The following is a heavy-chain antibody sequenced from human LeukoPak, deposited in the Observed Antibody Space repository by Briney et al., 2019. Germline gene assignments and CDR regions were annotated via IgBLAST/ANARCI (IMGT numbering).Heavy chain of an antibody. D-gene: IGHD2-2*01. Sequence: SETLSLTCTVSGGSISSYYWSWIRQPPGKGLEWIGYIYTSGSTNYNPSLKSRVTISVDTSKNQFSLKLSSVTAADTAVYYCARHYCTSTSCFYFVYWGQGTLVTVSS. J-gene: IGHJ4*02. CDR2: IYTSGST. CDR1: GGSISSYY. V-gene: IGHV4-4*09. CDR3: ARHYCTSTSCFYFVY.